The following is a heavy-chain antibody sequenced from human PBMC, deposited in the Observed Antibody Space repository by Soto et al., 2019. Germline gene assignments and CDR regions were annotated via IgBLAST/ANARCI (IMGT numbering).Heavy chain of an antibody. J-gene: IGHJ4*02. Sequence: GGSLRLSCAASGFTFSSYSMNWVRQAPGKGLEWVSSISSSSSYIYYADSVKGRFTISRDNAKNSLYLQMNSLRAEDTAVYYCARVVGSYRSVGYFDYWGQGTLVTVSS. D-gene: IGHD1-26*01. CDR3: ARVVGSYRSVGYFDY. CDR1: GFTFSSYS. V-gene: IGHV3-21*01. CDR2: ISSSSSYI.